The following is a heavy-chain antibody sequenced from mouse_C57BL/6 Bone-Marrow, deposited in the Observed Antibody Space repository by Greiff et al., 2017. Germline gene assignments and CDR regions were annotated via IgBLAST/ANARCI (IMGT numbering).Heavy chain of an antibody. J-gene: IGHJ4*01. D-gene: IGHD1-1*01. Sequence: DVMLVESGGGLVQPGGSLKLSCAASGFTFSDYYMYWVRQTPEKRLEWVAYISNGGGSTYYPDTVKGRFTISRDNAKNTLYLQMSRLKSEDTAMYYCARHSSYYYAMDYWGQGTSVTVSS. CDR2: ISNGGGST. CDR1: GFTFSDYY. CDR3: ARHSSYYYAMDY. V-gene: IGHV5-12*01.